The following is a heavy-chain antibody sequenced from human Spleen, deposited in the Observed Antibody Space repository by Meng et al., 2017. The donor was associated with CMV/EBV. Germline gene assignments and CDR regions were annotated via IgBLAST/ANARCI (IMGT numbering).Heavy chain of an antibody. Sequence: SETLSLTCAVYGGSFSGYYWSWIRQPPGKGLEWNGEINHSVSTSYNPSLKSRVTISVDTSKTQFSLKLTSVTAADPAVYYCATSRGFTYYYYGMDVWGQGTTVTVSS. J-gene: IGHJ6*02. CDR2: INHSVST. CDR1: GGSFSGYY. CDR3: ATSRGFTYYYYGMDV. V-gene: IGHV4-34*01. D-gene: IGHD3-10*01.